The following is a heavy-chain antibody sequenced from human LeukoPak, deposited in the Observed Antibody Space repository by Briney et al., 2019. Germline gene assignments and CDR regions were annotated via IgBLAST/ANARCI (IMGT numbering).Heavy chain of an antibody. J-gene: IGHJ1*01. CDR2: IWYDGSNK. D-gene: IGHD3-9*01. Sequence: GRSLRLSCAASGFTFSSYGMHWVRQAPGKGLEWVAVIWYDGSNKYYADSVKGRFTISRDNSKNTLYLQMNSLRAEDTAVYYCARGDFRDILTGYYIVPRGAEYFQHWSQGTLVTVSS. CDR3: ARGDFRDILTGYYIVPRGAEYFQH. CDR1: GFTFSSYG. V-gene: IGHV3-33*01.